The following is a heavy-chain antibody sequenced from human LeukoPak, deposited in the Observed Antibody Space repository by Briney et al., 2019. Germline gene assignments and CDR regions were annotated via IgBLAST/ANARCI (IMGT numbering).Heavy chain of an antibody. D-gene: IGHD2/OR15-2a*01. V-gene: IGHV1-18*01. J-gene: IGHJ5*02. CDR1: GGTFSSYA. Sequence: SVKVSCKASGGTFSSYAISWVRQAPGQGLEWMGWISAYNGNTNYAQKLQGRVTMTTDTSTSTAYMELRSLRSDDTAVYYCARENSLDPWGQGTLVTVSS. CDR3: ARENSLDP. CDR2: ISAYNGNT.